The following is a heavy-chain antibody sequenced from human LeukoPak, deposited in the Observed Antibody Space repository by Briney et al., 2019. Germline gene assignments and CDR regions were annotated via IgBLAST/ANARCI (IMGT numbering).Heavy chain of an antibody. CDR3: ARDRPLYCSSTSCYGGYGMDV. D-gene: IGHD2-2*01. CDR1: GGSISSGGYY. Sequence: SGTLSLTCTVSGGSISSGGYYWSWIRQHPGKGLEWIGYIYYSGSTYYNPSLKSRVTISVDTSKNQFSLKLSSVTAADTAVYYCARDRPLYCSSTSCYGGYGMDVWGQGTTVTVSS. CDR2: IYYSGST. J-gene: IGHJ6*02. V-gene: IGHV4-31*03.